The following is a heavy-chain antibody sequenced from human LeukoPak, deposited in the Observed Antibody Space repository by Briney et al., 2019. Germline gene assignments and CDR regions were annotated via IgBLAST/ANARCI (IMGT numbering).Heavy chain of an antibody. D-gene: IGHD6-6*01. Sequence: SETLSLTCTVSGGSISSGGYCWTWIRQHPEKDLEWIGYIYYNGSTYYNPSLKSRITISADTSKNQFSLKVSSVTAAHTAVYYCARGSSSSRPNFDYWGQGTLVTVSS. CDR2: IYYNGST. J-gene: IGHJ4*02. V-gene: IGHV4-31*03. CDR1: GGSISSGGYC. CDR3: ARGSSSSRPNFDY.